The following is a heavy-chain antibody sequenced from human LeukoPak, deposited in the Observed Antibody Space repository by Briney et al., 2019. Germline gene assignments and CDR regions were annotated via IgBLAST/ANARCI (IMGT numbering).Heavy chain of an antibody. D-gene: IGHD2-15*01. V-gene: IGHV3-7*04. CDR3: ARAGQDERGRHYGFDV. CDR1: GFSFSRYY. Sequence: GGSLRLSCAASGFSFSRYYMGWVRQAPGKRLEWVAYMNQGGGQRFYVDSVQGRFTISRDNPTNSLYLQINSLAAEDTAVYYCARAGQDERGRHYGFDVWGHGTTVTVSS. CDR2: MNQGGGQR. J-gene: IGHJ6*02.